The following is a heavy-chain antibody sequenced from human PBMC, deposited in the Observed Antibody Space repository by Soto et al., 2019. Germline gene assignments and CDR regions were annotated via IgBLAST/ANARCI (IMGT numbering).Heavy chain of an antibody. CDR2: INHSGST. D-gene: IGHD2-2*01. J-gene: IGHJ4*02. CDR1: GGSISSYY. V-gene: IGHV4-34*01. CDR3: ARVLGCSSTSCYRRIDY. Sequence: SETLSLTCTVSGGSISSYYWSWIRQPPGKGLEWIGEINHSGSTNYNPSLKSRVTISVDTSKNQFSLKLSSVTAADTAVYYCARVLGCSSTSCYRRIDYWGQGTLVTVSS.